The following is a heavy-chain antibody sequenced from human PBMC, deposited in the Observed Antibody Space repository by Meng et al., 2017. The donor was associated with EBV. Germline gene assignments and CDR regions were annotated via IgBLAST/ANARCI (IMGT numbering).Heavy chain of an antibody. CDR2: INVGVGYT. Sequence: HVQLVQSGSGVKNPGASVKVSGKASGYAFTSYILHWVRQAPGQRLEWMGWINVGVGYTKYSQKFQGRVTISSDTSATTGYMELSSLRSEDTAVYYCVRGPPVGVPGPGDYWGQGTLVTVSS. D-gene: IGHD2-21*01. J-gene: IGHJ4*02. CDR1: GYAFTSYI. CDR3: VRGPPVGVPGPGDY. V-gene: IGHV1-3*01.